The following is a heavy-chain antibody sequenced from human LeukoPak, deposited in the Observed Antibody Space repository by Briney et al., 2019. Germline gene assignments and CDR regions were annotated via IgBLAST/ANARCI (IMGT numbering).Heavy chain of an antibody. CDR3: ARDLGFADPFDC. CDR1: GGSITNTNYY. D-gene: IGHD3-16*01. V-gene: IGHV4-39*07. CDR2: VYHSGAT. Sequence: SETLSLTCTASGGSITNTNYYWAWIRQPPGEGLEWIGSVYHSGATYYTPSLKSRVSISVDTSNNQFSLKVTSVTAADTAVYYCARDLGFADPFDCWGQGTLVTVSS. J-gene: IGHJ4*02.